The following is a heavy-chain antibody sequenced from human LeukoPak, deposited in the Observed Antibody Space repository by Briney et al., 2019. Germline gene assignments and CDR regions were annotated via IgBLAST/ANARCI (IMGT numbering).Heavy chain of an antibody. CDR2: IYYSGST. CDR1: GGSISSSSYY. V-gene: IGHV4-39*01. Sequence: SETLSLTCTVSGGSISSSSYYWGWIRQPLGKGLEWIGSIYYSGSTYYNPSLKSRVTISVDTSKNQFSLKLSSVTAADTAVYYCATRLAAAGAEYFQHWGQGTLVTVSS. D-gene: IGHD6-13*01. J-gene: IGHJ1*01. CDR3: ATRLAAAGAEYFQH.